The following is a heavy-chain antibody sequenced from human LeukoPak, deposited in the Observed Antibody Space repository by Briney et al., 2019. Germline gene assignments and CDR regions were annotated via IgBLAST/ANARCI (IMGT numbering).Heavy chain of an antibody. V-gene: IGHV3-21*01. CDR3: ATPGGGIAVAGLDY. Sequence: GGSLRLSCAASGFTFSSYSMNWVRQAPGKGLEWVSSISSSSSYIYYADSVKGRFTISRDNAKSSLYLQMNSLRAEDTAVYCCATPGGGIAVAGLDYWGQGTLVTVSS. J-gene: IGHJ4*02. CDR1: GFTFSSYS. D-gene: IGHD6-19*01. CDR2: ISSSSSYI.